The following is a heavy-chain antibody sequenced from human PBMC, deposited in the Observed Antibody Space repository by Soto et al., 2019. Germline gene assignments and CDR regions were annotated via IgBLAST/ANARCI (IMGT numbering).Heavy chain of an antibody. D-gene: IGHD5-12*01. Sequence: QVQLQESGPGLVKPSQTLSLTCTVSGGSSSSGGYYWSWIRQHPGKGLEWIGYIYYSGSTYYNPSLKSRVTISVDTSKNQFSLKLSSVTAADTAVYYCARRQRWLQHIDYWGQGTLVTVSS. CDR1: GGSSSSGGYY. CDR3: ARRQRWLQHIDY. V-gene: IGHV4-31*03. J-gene: IGHJ4*02. CDR2: IYYSGST.